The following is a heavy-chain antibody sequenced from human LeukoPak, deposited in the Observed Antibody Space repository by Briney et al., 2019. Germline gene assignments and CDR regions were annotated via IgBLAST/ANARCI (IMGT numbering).Heavy chain of an antibody. Sequence: GGSLRLSCAASGFTFSSYAMSWVRQAPGKGLEWVSAISGSGGSTYYADSVKGRSTISRDNSKNTLYLQMNSLRAEDTAVYYCAKAYYGSGSRGDAFDIWGQGTMVTVSS. CDR3: AKAYYGSGSRGDAFDI. CDR2: ISGSGGST. D-gene: IGHD3-10*01. CDR1: GFTFSSYA. J-gene: IGHJ3*02. V-gene: IGHV3-23*01.